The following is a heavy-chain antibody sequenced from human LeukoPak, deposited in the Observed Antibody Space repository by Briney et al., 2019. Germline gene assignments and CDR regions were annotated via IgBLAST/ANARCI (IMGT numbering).Heavy chain of an antibody. CDR1: GGSFSGYY. CDR2: INHSGST. CDR3: ARSSSNWYIPGYNWFDP. Sequence: SETLSLTCAVYGGSFSGYYWSWIRQPPGKGLEWIGEINHSGSTNYNPSLKSRVTISVDTSKNQFSLKLSSVTAADTAVYYCARSSSNWYIPGYNWFDPWGQGTLVTVSS. D-gene: IGHD6-13*01. V-gene: IGHV4-34*01. J-gene: IGHJ5*02.